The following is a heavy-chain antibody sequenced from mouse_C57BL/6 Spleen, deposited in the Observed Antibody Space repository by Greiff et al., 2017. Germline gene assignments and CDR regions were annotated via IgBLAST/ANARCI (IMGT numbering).Heavy chain of an antibody. CDR1: GYTFTSYG. Sequence: VQLVESGAELARPGASVKLSCKASGYTFTSYGISWVKQRTGQGLEWIGEIYPRSGHTYYNDTFKGKATLTADRSSSTAYMELRTLTSEASAVYFCASLYYGSSHYFDYWGQGTTRTVSS. CDR2: IYPRSGHT. D-gene: IGHD1-1*01. V-gene: IGHV1-81*01. CDR3: ASLYYGSSHYFDY. J-gene: IGHJ2*01.